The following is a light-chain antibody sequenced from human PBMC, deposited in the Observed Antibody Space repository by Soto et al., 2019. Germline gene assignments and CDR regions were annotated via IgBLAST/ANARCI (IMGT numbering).Light chain of an antibody. CDR2: TAS. V-gene: IGKV1-12*01. Sequence: DIHTTQSPSSVSASVGDRVTITCRASQGISNWLAWFQQKPGKAPKLLIYTASRLQSGVPSRFSGSGSGTDFTLTISSLQSEDYAVYYCHQYNNWPPWTFGQGTKVDIK. J-gene: IGKJ1*01. CDR1: QGISNW. CDR3: HQYNNWPPWT.